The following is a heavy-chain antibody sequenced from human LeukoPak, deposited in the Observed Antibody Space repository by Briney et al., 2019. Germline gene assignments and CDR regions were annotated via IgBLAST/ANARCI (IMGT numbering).Heavy chain of an antibody. J-gene: IGHJ4*02. CDR3: ARSPDPYCGGDCYSRYFDY. CDR1: GFTFSSYG. V-gene: IGHV3-30*03. CDR2: ISYDGSNK. Sequence: GRSLRLSCAASGFTFSSYGMHWVRQAPGKGLEWVAVISYDGSNKYYADSVKGRFTISRDNAKNSLYLQMNSLRAEDTAVYYCARSPDPYCGGDCYSRYFDYWGQGTLVTVSS. D-gene: IGHD2-21*02.